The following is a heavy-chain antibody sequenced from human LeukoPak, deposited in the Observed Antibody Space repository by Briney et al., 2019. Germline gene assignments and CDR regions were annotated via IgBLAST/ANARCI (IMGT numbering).Heavy chain of an antibody. D-gene: IGHD3-3*01. J-gene: IGHJ4*02. V-gene: IGHV3-21*06. Sequence: GGSLRLSCAASGFTFSSYSMNWVRQAPGKGLEWVSSIRGESDYIYYRDSVKGRFTISRDNAKNSLYLQMNRLRVEDTAVYFCVREHYDFFLDYWGQGTLVTVSS. CDR1: GFTFSSYS. CDR2: IRGESDYI. CDR3: VREHYDFFLDY.